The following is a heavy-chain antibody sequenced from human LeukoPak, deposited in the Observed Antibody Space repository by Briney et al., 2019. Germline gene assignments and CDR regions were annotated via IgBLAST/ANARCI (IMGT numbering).Heavy chain of an antibody. D-gene: IGHD3-22*01. CDR3: ARALFSYEGRGKPPGNY. CDR2: ISAHNGNT. CDR1: GYTFTSYG. V-gene: IGHV1-18*01. Sequence: ASVKVSCKASGYTFTSYGISWVRQAPGQGLEWMGWISAHNGNTKHAQKLQGRVTMITDTSTGTAGMERRSLRSDDTAVYYCARALFSYEGRGKPPGNYWGQGTLVTVS. J-gene: IGHJ4*02.